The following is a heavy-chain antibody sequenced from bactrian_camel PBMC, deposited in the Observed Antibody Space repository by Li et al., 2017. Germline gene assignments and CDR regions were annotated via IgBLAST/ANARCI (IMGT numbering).Heavy chain of an antibody. J-gene: IGHJ6*01. Sequence: VQLVESGGGSVQVGGSLTLSCTTSAPTINTATMGWFRQAPGKAREPVAGMYGMAPKVYADSVKGRFSISKDIAKNIIYLQMSSLTPDDTAMYYCAAGTRKIVGDYCDGITTWGQGTQVTVS. CDR3: AAGTRKIVGDYCDGITT. CDR1: APTINTAT. D-gene: IGHD3*01. CDR2: MYGMAP. V-gene: IGHV3S44*01.